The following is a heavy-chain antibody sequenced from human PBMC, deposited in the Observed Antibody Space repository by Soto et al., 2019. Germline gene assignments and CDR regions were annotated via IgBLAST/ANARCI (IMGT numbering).Heavy chain of an antibody. CDR1: GFTFSNAW. J-gene: IGHJ6*02. V-gene: IGHV3-15*01. CDR2: IKSKTDGGTT. Sequence: GGSLRLSCAASGFTFSNAWMSWVRQAPGKGLEWVGRIKSKTDGGTTDYAAPVKGRFTISRDDSKNTLYLQMNSLKTEDTAVYYCTTDSSTTVVWDYYYYYGMDVWGQGTTVSVSS. D-gene: IGHD2-8*02. CDR3: TTDSSTTVVWDYYYYYGMDV.